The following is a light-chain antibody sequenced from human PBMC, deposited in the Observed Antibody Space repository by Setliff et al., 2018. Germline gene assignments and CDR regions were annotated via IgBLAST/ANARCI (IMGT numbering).Light chain of an antibody. Sequence: SALAQPASVSGSPGQSITIACTGLSSDVSDYNFVSWYQQHPGKAPKLIISDANNRPSGISNRFSGSKSGNTASLTISGLQPEDEADYYCSSNTNSDTLFVFGGGTKVTVL. V-gene: IGLV2-14*03. J-gene: IGLJ2*01. CDR1: SSDVSDYNF. CDR2: DAN. CDR3: SSNTNSDTLFV.